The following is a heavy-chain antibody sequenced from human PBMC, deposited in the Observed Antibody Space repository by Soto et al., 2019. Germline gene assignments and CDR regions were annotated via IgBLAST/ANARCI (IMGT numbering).Heavy chain of an antibody. CDR3: TTGGGNVLLWFGESNCGMDV. CDR1: GFTFSNAW. J-gene: IGHJ6*02. V-gene: IGHV3-15*01. Sequence: EVQLVESGGGLVKPGGSLRLSCAASGFTFSNAWMSWVRQAPGKGLEWVGRIKSKTDGGTTDYAAPVKGRFTISRDDSKNTLYLQMNSLKTEDTAVYYCTTGGGNVLLWFGESNCGMDVWGQGTTVTVSS. CDR2: IKSKTDGGTT. D-gene: IGHD3-10*01.